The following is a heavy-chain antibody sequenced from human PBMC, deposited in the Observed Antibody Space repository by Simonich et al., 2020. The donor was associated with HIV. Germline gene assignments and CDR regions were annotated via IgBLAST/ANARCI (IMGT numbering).Heavy chain of an antibody. CDR2: NNTHTGTP. Sequence: QVQLVQSGAELRKPGASVKVSCKASGYTFTNYAINWVRQAPGQGLEWMVWNNTHTGTPTYAQDFTGRFVVSLKTSVSTAYLQIRSLKAEDTAVYFCAREDYSGSATYPGDYWGQGTLVTVSS. J-gene: IGHJ4*02. CDR3: AREDYSGSATYPGDY. CDR1: GYTFTNYA. V-gene: IGHV7-4-1*01. D-gene: IGHD3-10*01.